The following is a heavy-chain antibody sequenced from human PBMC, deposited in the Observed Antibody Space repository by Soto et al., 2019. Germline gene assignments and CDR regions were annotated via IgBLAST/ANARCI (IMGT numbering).Heavy chain of an antibody. V-gene: IGHV4-59*08. Sequence: SETLSLTCTVSGGSISSYYWSWIRQPPGKGLEWIGYIYYSGSTNYNPSLKSRVTISVDTSKNQFSLKLSSVTAADTAVYYCARHGDILTGYYITGYFDYWGQGTLVKVSS. CDR2: IYYSGST. CDR3: ARHGDILTGYYITGYFDY. J-gene: IGHJ4*02. CDR1: GGSISSYY. D-gene: IGHD3-9*01.